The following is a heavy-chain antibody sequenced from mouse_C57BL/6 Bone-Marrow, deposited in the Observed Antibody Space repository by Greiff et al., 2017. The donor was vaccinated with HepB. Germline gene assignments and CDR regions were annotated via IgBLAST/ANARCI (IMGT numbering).Heavy chain of an antibody. CDR2: ISNGGGST. D-gene: IGHD2-12*01. CDR1: GFTFSDYY. J-gene: IGHJ2*01. V-gene: IGHV5-12*01. Sequence: EVHLVESGGGLVQPGGSLKLSCAASGFTFSDYYMYWVRQTPEKRLEWVAYISNGGGSTYYPDTVKGRFTISRDNAKNTLYLQMSRLKSEDTAMYYCARISVTGYFDYWGQGTTLTVSS. CDR3: ARISVTGYFDY.